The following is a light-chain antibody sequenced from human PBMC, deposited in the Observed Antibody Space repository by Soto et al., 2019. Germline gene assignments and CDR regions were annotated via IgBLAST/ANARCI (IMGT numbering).Light chain of an antibody. J-gene: IGKJ1*01. V-gene: IGKV3-20*01. CDR2: GAS. CDR1: QSVDTTF. Sequence: DIVLTQSPGSLSLSPGQRATLSCRASQSVDTTFFAWYQKKPGQAPRLLIQGASKRATGIPDRFSGSVSGTYIPLIISRLEPEDFAVYYCQHYLSSVTFGQGTQVDIK. CDR3: QHYLSSVT.